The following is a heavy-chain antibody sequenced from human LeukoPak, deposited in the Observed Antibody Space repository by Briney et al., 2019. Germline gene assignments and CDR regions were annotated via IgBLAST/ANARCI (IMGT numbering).Heavy chain of an antibody. CDR2: INPNSGGT. CDR1: GYTFTGYY. J-gene: IGHJ4*02. CDR3: ARVSYSSGWFDY. Sequence: ASVKVSCKASGYTFTGYYMLWVRQAPGRGLEWMGRINPNSGGTNYAQKFQGRVTMTRDTSISTAYMELSRLRSDDTAVYYCARVSYSSGWFDYWGQGTLVTVSS. V-gene: IGHV1-2*06. D-gene: IGHD6-19*01.